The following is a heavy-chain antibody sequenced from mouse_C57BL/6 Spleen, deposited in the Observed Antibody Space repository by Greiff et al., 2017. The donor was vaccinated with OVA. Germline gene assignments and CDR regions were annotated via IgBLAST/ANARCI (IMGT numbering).Heavy chain of an antibody. CDR1: GYTFTSSW. CDR3: AKYYDGSSWGFAY. Sequence: QVQLQQPGAELVKPGASVKMSCKASGYTFTSSWITWVKQRPGQGLEWIGDIYPGSGSNKINEKFKSKATLTVATSSSTAYMQLRSLTAEDSAVYDCAKYYDGSSWGFAYWGQGTLVTVSA. D-gene: IGHD1-1*01. J-gene: IGHJ3*01. V-gene: IGHV1-55*01. CDR2: IYPGSGSN.